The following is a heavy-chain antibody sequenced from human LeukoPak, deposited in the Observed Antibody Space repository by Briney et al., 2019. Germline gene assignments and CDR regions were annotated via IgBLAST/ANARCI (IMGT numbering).Heavy chain of an antibody. Sequence: PSQTLSLTCTVSGGSISSGDYYWSWIRQPPGKGLEWIGEINHSGSTNYNPSLKSRVTISVDTSKNQFSLKLSSVTAADTAVYYCARHVSLARPRAPFDYWGQGTLVTVSS. J-gene: IGHJ4*02. V-gene: IGHV4-30-4*08. CDR1: GGSISSGDYY. CDR3: ARHVSLARPRAPFDY. D-gene: IGHD6-6*01. CDR2: INHSGST.